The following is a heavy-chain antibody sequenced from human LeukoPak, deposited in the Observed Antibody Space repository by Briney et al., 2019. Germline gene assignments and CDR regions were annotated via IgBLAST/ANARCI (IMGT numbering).Heavy chain of an antibody. D-gene: IGHD7-27*01. CDR3: ARDKARLGTEH. CDR2: ISGSGGST. Sequence: GGSLRLSCAASGFTFSSYAMSWVRQAPGKGLEWVSAISGSGGSTYYADSVKGRFTISRDNSKNTLYLQMNSLRAEDTAVYYCARDKARLGTEHWGQGTLVTVSS. CDR1: GFTFSSYA. J-gene: IGHJ4*02. V-gene: IGHV3-23*01.